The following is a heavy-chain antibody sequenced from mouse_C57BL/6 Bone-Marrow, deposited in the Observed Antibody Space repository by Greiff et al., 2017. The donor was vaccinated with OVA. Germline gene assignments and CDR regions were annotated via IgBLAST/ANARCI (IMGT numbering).Heavy chain of an antibody. Sequence: QVQLQQPGAELVMPGASVKLSCKASGYTFTSYWMHWVKQRPGQGLEWIGEIDPSDSYTNYNQKFKGKSTLTVDKSSSTAYMQLSILTSEDSAVYYCARSEVRPSRPYYAMDYWGQGTSVTVSS. CDR3: ARSEVRPSRPYYAMDY. CDR1: GYTFTSYW. V-gene: IGHV1-69*01. CDR2: IDPSDSYT. J-gene: IGHJ4*01.